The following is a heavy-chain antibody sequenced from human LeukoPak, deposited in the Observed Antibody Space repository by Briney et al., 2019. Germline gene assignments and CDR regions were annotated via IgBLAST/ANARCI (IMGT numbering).Heavy chain of an antibody. CDR2: IYYSGST. CDR3: ARGGGSIPYYYYYMDV. V-gene: IGHV4-59*01. J-gene: IGHJ6*03. D-gene: IGHD2-21*01. CDR1: GGSISSYY. Sequence: SETLSLTCTVSGGSISSYYWRWIRQPPGKGLEWIGYIYYSGSTNYNPSLKSRVTISVDTSKNQFSLKLSSVTAADTAVYYCARGGGSIPYYYYYMDVWGKGTTVTVSS.